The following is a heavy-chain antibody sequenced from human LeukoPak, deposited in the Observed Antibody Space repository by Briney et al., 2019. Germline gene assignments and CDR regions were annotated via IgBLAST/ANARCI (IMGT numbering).Heavy chain of an antibody. CDR1: GGSFSGYY. J-gene: IGHJ4*02. CDR3: ARAAGLRFLEWLSPFDY. V-gene: IGHV4-34*01. D-gene: IGHD3-3*01. Sequence: SETLSLTCAVYGGSFSGYYWSWIRQPPGKGLEWIGEINHSGSTNYNPSLKSRVTISVDTSKNQFSLKLSSVTAADTAVYYCARAAGLRFLEWLSPFDYWGQGTLVTVSS. CDR2: INHSGST.